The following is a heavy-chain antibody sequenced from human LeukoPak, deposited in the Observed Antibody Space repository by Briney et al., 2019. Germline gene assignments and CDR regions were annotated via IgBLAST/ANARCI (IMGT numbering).Heavy chain of an antibody. CDR3: ARALDYYDSSGYNDAFDI. D-gene: IGHD3-22*01. CDR2: ISYDGSNK. Sequence: GGSLRLSCAASGFTFSSYGVHWVRQAPGKGLEWVAVISYDGSNKYYADSVKGRFTISRDNSKNTLYLQMNSLRAEDTAVYYCARALDYYDSSGYNDAFDIWGQGTMVTVSS. CDR1: GFTFSSYG. V-gene: IGHV3-30*03. J-gene: IGHJ3*02.